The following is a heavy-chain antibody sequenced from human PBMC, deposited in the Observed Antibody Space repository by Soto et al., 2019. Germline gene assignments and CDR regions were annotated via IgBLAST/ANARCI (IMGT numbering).Heavy chain of an antibody. V-gene: IGHV3-74*01. CDR1: GFTFSSYW. CDR3: ARDYYGSGSYYPYYYYMDV. Sequence: GGSLRLSCAASGFTFSSYWMHWVRQAPGKGLVWVSRINSDGSSTSYADSVKGRFTISRDNAKNTLYLQMNSLRAEDTAGYYCARDYYGSGSYYPYYYYMDVWGKGTTVTVSS. CDR2: INSDGSST. D-gene: IGHD3-10*01. J-gene: IGHJ6*03.